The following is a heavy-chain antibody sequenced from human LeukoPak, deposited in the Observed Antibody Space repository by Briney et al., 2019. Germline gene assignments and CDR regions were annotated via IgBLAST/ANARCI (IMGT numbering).Heavy chain of an antibody. CDR3: ARENSGSYREFDY. D-gene: IGHD1-26*01. CDR1: GGSISSYY. CDR2: IYTSGST. V-gene: IGHV4-4*07. J-gene: IGHJ4*02. Sequence: PSETLSLTCTVSGGSISSYYWSWIRQPAGKGLEWIGHIYTSGSTNYNASLKSRVSMSVDTSKNQFSLKLSSVTAADTAVLYRARENSGSYREFDYWGQGTLVTVSS.